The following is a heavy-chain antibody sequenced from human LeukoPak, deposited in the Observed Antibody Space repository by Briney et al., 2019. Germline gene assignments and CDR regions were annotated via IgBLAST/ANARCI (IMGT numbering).Heavy chain of an antibody. Sequence: PSETLSLTCTVSGGSISSSSYYWGWIRQPPGKGLEWIGSIYYSGSTYYNPSLKSRVTISVDTSKNQFSLKLSSVTAADTAVYYCARDPYGDYGDAFDIWGQGTMVTVSS. J-gene: IGHJ3*02. D-gene: IGHD4-17*01. V-gene: IGHV4-39*07. CDR1: GGSISSSSYY. CDR2: IYYSGST. CDR3: ARDPYGDYGDAFDI.